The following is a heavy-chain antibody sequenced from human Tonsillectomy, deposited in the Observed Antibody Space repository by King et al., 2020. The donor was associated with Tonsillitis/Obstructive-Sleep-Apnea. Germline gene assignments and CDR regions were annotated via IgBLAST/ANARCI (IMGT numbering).Heavy chain of an antibody. J-gene: IGHJ6*03. CDR1: GFTFSSYA. Sequence: EVQLVESGGGLVQPGGSLRLSCAASGFTFSSYAMSWVRPAPGKGLEWVSAISGSGGSTYYADSVKVRCTISRDNSKNTLYLQMNSLRAEDTAVYYCAKDYYDFWSGYPPNYYYYYYMDVWGKGTTVTVSS. V-gene: IGHV3-23*04. D-gene: IGHD3-3*01. CDR3: AKDYYDFWSGYPPNYYYYYYMDV. CDR2: ISGSGGST.